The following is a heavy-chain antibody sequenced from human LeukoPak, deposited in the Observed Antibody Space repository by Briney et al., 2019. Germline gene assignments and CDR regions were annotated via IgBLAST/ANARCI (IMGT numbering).Heavy chain of an antibody. J-gene: IGHJ4*02. CDR2: ISAYNGNT. CDR1: GHTFTSCG. D-gene: IGHD5-12*01. Sequence: ASVNVSCKASGHTFTSCGISWVRQAPGQGLEWMGWISAYNGNTNYAQKLQGRVTMTTDTSTSTAYMELRSLRSDDTAVYYCAREPPLNSGYDQTFDYWGQGTLVTVSS. CDR3: AREPPLNSGYDQTFDY. V-gene: IGHV1-18*01.